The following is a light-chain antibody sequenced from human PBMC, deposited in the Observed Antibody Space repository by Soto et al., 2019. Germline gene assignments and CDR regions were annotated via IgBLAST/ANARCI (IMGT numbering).Light chain of an antibody. CDR2: GAS. Sequence: EIVLTQSPGTLSLSPGERVTLSCRASQSVSSNLAWYQQKPGQAPRLLIYGASTRATGIPARFSGSGSGTEFTLTISSLQSEDFAVYYCQQYNNWPLAFGQGTKVDIK. CDR1: QSVSSN. J-gene: IGKJ1*01. CDR3: QQYNNWPLA. V-gene: IGKV3-15*01.